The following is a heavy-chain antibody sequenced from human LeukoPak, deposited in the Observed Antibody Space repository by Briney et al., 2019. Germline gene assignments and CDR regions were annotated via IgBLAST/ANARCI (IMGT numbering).Heavy chain of an antibody. D-gene: IGHD5-18*01. J-gene: IGHJ4*02. CDR2: LNEDGSKR. CDR3: ARAVTSMDGY. V-gene: IGHV3-7*03. CDR1: GFTFSSYW. Sequence: HTGGSLRLSCAASGFTFSSYWTTWVRQAPGKGLEWVASLNEDGSKRSYVGSVKGRFTISRDNAQKSVYLQMNSLTAEDTAVYYCARAVTSMDGYWGQGTLVTVSS.